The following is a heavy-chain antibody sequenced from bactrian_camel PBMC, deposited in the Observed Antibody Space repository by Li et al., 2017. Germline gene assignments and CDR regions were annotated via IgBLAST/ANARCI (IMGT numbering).Heavy chain of an antibody. D-gene: IGHD2*01. V-gene: IGHV3S40*01. J-gene: IGHJ4*01. CDR2: DYAGGAAP. CDR3: AAGTMVATLPEPREYSY. Sequence: VQLVESGGGSVQSGGSLRLSCVVHGYTLSSVRLGWFRQAPGKEREGVAADYAGGAAPYYADSVKGRFTISEDNAKNTVYLQMNSLKPEDTAMYYCAAGTMVATLPEPREYSYWGQGTQVTVS. CDR1: GYTLSSVR.